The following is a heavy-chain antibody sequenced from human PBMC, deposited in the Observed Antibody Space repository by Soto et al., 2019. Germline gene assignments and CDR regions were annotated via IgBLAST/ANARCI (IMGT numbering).Heavy chain of an antibody. Sequence: QVLLVQSGAEVKKPGASVKVSCKASGYTFTAYYIHWVRQAPGQGLEWMAWINPDSGATYSAPKFQGRVTVTSDTSISTASMELSSLRSDDTAVYYCARVKYGNLRPPTSRFDPWGQGTLVTVSS. CDR1: GYTFTAYY. J-gene: IGHJ5*02. CDR2: INPDSGAT. V-gene: IGHV1-2*02. CDR3: ARVKYGNLRPPTSRFDP. D-gene: IGHD3-10*01.